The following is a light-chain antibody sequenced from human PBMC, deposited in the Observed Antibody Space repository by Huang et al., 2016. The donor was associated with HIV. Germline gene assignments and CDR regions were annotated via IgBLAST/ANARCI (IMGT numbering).Light chain of an antibody. CDR2: DAS. V-gene: IGKV3-15*01. Sequence: EIVMTQSPVTLSVSTGESATLSCRASKSVSSTLAWYNQKTGQAPRLLIYDASTRATGIPASLSGSGSGTECTLTISNLQSEDFAVYYCQQYHDWAPYTFGQETKLGIK. CDR3: QQYHDWAPYT. J-gene: IGKJ2*01. CDR1: KSVSST.